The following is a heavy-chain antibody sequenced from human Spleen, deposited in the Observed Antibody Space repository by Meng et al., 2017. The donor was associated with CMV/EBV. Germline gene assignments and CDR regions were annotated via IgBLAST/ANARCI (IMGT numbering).Heavy chain of an antibody. CDR3: ASYSNIWYVTDY. V-gene: IGHV4-30-4*01. CDR2: IDYSGST. Sequence: LRLSCAASGFPVSDYYMTWVRQPPGKGLEWIGYIDYSGSTYYNPSLKSRVTISVDTSKRQFSLKLSSVTAADTAVYYCASYSNIWYVTDYWGQGTLVTVSS. D-gene: IGHD6-13*01. J-gene: IGHJ4*02. CDR1: GFPVSDYY.